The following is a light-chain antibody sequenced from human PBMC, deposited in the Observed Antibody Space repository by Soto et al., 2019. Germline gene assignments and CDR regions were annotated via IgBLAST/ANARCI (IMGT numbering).Light chain of an antibody. J-gene: IGKJ1*01. CDR2: AAS. V-gene: IGKV1-39*01. CDR3: QQSYSTPWT. Sequence: DLQMTQSPSSLSASVGDRVTITCRASQSISSYLNWYQQKPGKAPKILIYAASSLQSGVPSRFSGSGSGKDFTLTISSLQPEDFATYYCQQSYSTPWTFGQGTKVEIK. CDR1: QSISSY.